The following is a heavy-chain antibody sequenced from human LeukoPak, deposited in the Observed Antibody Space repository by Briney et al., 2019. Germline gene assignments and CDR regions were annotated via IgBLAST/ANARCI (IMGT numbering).Heavy chain of an antibody. J-gene: IGHJ4*02. Sequence: ASVKVSCKASGYTFTGYYMHWVRQAPGQGLEWMGWINPNSGGTNYAQKFQGRVTMTMDTSISTAYMELSRLRSDDTAVYYCAIGGDIVVVPAAHRFDYWGQGALVTVSS. CDR3: AIGGDIVVVPAAHRFDY. CDR1: GYTFTGYY. D-gene: IGHD2-2*01. CDR2: INPNSGGT. V-gene: IGHV1-2*02.